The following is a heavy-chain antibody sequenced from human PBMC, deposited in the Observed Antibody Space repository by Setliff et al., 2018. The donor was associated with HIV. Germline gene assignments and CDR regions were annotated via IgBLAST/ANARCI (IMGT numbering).Heavy chain of an antibody. Sequence: PSETLSLTCTVSGSSISGYYWSWIRQHPGKGLKWIGEIIPSGSTNYNPSPKSRVTISVDTSKNQFSLKLSSVTAADTAVYYCARAPRGSGWYPNWFDPWGQGTLVTVSS. D-gene: IGHD6-19*01. CDR1: GSSISGYY. V-gene: IGHV4-34*12. CDR3: ARAPRGSGWYPNWFDP. J-gene: IGHJ5*02. CDR2: IIPSGST.